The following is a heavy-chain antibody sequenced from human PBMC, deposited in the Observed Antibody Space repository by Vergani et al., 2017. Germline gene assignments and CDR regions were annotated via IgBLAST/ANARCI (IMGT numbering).Heavy chain of an antibody. CDR2: ISSSSSYI. J-gene: IGHJ5*02. Sequence: EVQLLESGGGLVQPGGSLRLSCAASGFTFSNYAMSWVRQAPGKGLEWVSSISSSSSYIYYADSVKGRFTISRDNAKNSLYLQMNSLRAEDTAVYYCARGRESIFGVVITNWFDPWGQGTLVTVSS. D-gene: IGHD3-3*01. CDR3: ARGRESIFGVVITNWFDP. CDR1: GFTFSNYA. V-gene: IGHV3-21*01.